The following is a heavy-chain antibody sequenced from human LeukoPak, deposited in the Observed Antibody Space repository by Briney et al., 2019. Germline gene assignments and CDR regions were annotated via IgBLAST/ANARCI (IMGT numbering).Heavy chain of an antibody. Sequence: GASLQISFQASGSSFTSYWIGGGRPMPGKGLEGMGIIYPGDSDTKYSPSCQGQVTISADKSISTAYLQWSSLKASDTAMYYCARRSSSWDRYDNWGQGTLVTVSS. CDR2: IYPGDSDT. J-gene: IGHJ4*02. CDR1: GSSFTSYW. D-gene: IGHD6-13*01. CDR3: ARRSSSWDRYDN. V-gene: IGHV5-51*01.